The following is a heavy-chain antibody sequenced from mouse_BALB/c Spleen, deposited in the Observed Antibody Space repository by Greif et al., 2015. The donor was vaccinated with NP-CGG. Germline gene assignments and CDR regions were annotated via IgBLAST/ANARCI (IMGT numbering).Heavy chain of an antibody. CDR2: ISSGGSYT. V-gene: IGHV5-9-3*01. CDR3: ARQITEGSYFDY. J-gene: IGHJ2*01. CDR1: GFTFSSYA. Sequence: VMLVESGGGLEKPGGSLKLSCAASGFTFSSYAMSWVRQTPEKRLEWVATISSGGSYTYYPDSVKGRFTISRDNAKNTLYLQMSSLRSEDTAMYYCARQITEGSYFDYWGQGTTLTVSS. D-gene: IGHD1-3*01.